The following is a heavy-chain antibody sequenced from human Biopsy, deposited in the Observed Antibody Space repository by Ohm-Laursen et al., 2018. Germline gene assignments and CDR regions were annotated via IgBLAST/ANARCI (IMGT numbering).Heavy chain of an antibody. CDR2: INQSGRT. CDR3: GNEVHGRDY. Sequence: TLSLTCAVYGESFNGYYWSWIRQPPGKGLEWIGQINQSGRTNYNPSLKSRVNISADKSNNQFSLKLTSVTSADTAVYFCGNEVHGRDYWGLGALVTASS. J-gene: IGHJ4*02. D-gene: IGHD2-15*01. V-gene: IGHV4-34*01. CDR1: GESFNGYY.